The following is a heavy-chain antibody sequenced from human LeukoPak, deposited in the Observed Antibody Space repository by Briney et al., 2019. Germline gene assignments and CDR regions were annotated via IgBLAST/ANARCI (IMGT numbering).Heavy chain of an antibody. CDR3: AKTAITGTTRWFDP. V-gene: IGHV3-23*01. Sequence: GGSLRLLCAASGFTFSSFAMSWVRPAPGKGLEWVSAISGSGGSTYYAHSVKGRFTISRHNSKNTQSLQMNSLRADDTAVYYCAKTAITGTTRWFDPWGQGTLVTVSS. CDR1: GFTFSSFA. CDR2: ISGSGGST. D-gene: IGHD1-7*01. J-gene: IGHJ5*02.